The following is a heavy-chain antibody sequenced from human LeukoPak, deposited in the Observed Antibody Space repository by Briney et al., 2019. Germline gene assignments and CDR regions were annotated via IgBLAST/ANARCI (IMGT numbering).Heavy chain of an antibody. D-gene: IGHD1-26*01. J-gene: IGHJ4*02. CDR3: ARLNMGAPIDY. CDR1: GGSISSSPYY. Sequence: SETLSLTCTVSGGSISSSPYYWAWIRQPPGKGLEWIGSSHYSGTTFYNPSFKSRVTISVDTSKNQFSLRLSSVTATDTAVFHCARLNMGAPIDYWGQGTLVTVSS. V-gene: IGHV4-39*01. CDR2: SHYSGTT.